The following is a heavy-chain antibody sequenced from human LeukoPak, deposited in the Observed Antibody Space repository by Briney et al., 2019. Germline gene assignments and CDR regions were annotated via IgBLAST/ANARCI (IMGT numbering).Heavy chain of an antibody. V-gene: IGHV5-51*01. D-gene: IGHD5-18*01. Sequence: GESLKISCKGSGYSFTSYWIGWVRQMPGKGLEWMGIIYPGDSDTRYSPSFQGHVTISADKSISTAYLQWSSLKASDTAMYYCARQGSSYGYSYSYAGGYYFDYWGQGTLVTVSS. CDR1: GYSFTSYW. CDR3: ARQGSSYGYSYSYAGGYYFDY. CDR2: IYPGDSDT. J-gene: IGHJ4*02.